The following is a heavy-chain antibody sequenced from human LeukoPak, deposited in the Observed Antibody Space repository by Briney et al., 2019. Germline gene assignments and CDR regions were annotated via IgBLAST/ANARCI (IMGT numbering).Heavy chain of an antibody. CDR2: ISWNSGSI. Sequence: PGRSLRLSCAASGFTFDDYAMHWVRQAPGKGLEWVSGISWNSGSIGYADSVKGRFTISRDNAKNSLYLQMNSLRAEDTALYYCAKDIGIVVVPAASRSDYYYGMDVWGQRTTVTVSS. CDR3: AKDIGIVVVPAASRSDYYYGMDV. J-gene: IGHJ6*02. V-gene: IGHV3-9*01. D-gene: IGHD2-2*01. CDR1: GFTFDDYA.